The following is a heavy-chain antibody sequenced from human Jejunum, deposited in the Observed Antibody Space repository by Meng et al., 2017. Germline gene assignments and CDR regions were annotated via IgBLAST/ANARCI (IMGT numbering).Heavy chain of an antibody. V-gene: IGHV3-23*01. Sequence: GGSLRLSCAASGFTFSDYSLSWVRQAPGKGLEWVSSLTTTTAYYAETVKGRFTISRDNSRRTLYLKMNSLRAEDTAIYYCAKDRKPDGLWPIDYWGQGTVVTVSS. D-gene: IGHD4-17*01. CDR2: LTTTTA. CDR3: AKDRKPDGLWPIDY. CDR1: GFTFSDYS. J-gene: IGHJ4*02.